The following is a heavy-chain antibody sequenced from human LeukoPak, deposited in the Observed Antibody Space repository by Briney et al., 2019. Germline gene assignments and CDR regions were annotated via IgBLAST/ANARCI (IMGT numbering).Heavy chain of an antibody. V-gene: IGHV3-48*01. J-gene: IGHJ4*02. Sequence: GESLKISCAASGFIFSSYSMNWVRQAPGKGLEWVSYISISSGTISYADSVRGRFTISSDNAKNSLYLQMNSLRAEDTAVYYCARDTHYSFDYWGQGTLVIVSS. D-gene: IGHD2-21*01. CDR1: GFIFSSYS. CDR3: ARDTHYSFDY. CDR2: ISISSGTI.